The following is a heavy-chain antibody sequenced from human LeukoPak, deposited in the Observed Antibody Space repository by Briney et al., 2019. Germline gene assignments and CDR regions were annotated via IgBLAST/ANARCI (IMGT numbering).Heavy chain of an antibody. J-gene: IGHJ3*02. V-gene: IGHV3-66*02. CDR3: ARGDAFDI. CDR2: IYTADST. CDR1: GFTVSSNY. Sequence: AGGSLRLSCAASGFTVSSNYMSWVRQAPGEGLEWVSVIYTADSTYYADSVKGRFTISRDNSKNTLHLQMNSLRTEDTAMYYCARGDAFDIRGQGTMVTVSS.